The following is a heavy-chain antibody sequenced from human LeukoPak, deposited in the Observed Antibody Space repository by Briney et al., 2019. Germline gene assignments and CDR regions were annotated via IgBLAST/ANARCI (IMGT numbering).Heavy chain of an antibody. CDR3: ARGGRYNSKLVTLGAYGMDV. CDR2: IRSKANSYAT. Sequence: GGSLRLSCAASGFAFSGSAMHWVRQASGKGLEWVGRIRSKANSYATAYAASVKGRFTISRDDSKNTAYLQMNSLKTEDTAVYYCARGGRYNSKLVTLGAYGMDVWGQGTTVTVSS. D-gene: IGHD6-19*01. J-gene: IGHJ6*02. CDR1: GFAFSGSA. V-gene: IGHV3-73*01.